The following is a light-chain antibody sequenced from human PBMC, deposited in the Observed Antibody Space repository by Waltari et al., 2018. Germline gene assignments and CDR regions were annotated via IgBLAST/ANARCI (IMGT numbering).Light chain of an antibody. Sequence: QSALTQPASVSGSPGQSITISCTGTSSDVGGYNYVSWYQQHPGKAPKRLIYDVTNRPLGVSNRFSGSKSGNTASLTISGLQAEDEGDYYCSSYASSSLVVFGGGTKLTVL. V-gene: IGLV2-14*03. CDR3: SSYASSSLVV. CDR1: SSDVGGYNY. J-gene: IGLJ2*01. CDR2: DVT.